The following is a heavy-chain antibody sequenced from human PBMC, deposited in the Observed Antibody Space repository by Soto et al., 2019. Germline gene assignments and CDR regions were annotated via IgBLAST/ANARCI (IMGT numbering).Heavy chain of an antibody. CDR3: ARADSGYYYTSAFDI. V-gene: IGHV5-51*01. J-gene: IGHJ3*02. CDR1: GYSFTSYW. D-gene: IGHD3-22*01. CDR2: IYPGDSDT. Sequence: GESLKISCKGSGYSFTSYWIGWVRQMPGKGLEWMGIIYPGDSDTRYSPSFQGQVTISAAKSISTAYLQWSSLKASDTAMYYCARADSGYYYTSAFDIWGQGTMVTVSS.